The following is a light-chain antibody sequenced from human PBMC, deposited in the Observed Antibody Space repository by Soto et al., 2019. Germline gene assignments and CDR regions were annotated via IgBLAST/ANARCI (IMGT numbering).Light chain of an antibody. J-gene: IGLJ2*01. CDR1: SSDVGGYNY. Sequence: QPVLTQPASVSGSPGQSITISCTGTSSDVGGYNYVSWYQQHPGKAPKLMIYDVSNRPSGVSNRFSGSKSGNTASLTISGLQAEDEADYYCSSYTSSSRLVFGGGTKLT. CDR2: DVS. V-gene: IGLV2-14*01. CDR3: SSYTSSSRLV.